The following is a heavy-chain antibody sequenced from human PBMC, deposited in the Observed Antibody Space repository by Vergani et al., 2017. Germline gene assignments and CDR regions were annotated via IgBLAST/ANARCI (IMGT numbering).Heavy chain of an antibody. CDR3: ARDLHDSSGYYSDYFDY. V-gene: IGHV1-69*06. CDR1: GGTFSSYA. Sequence: QVQLVQSGAEVKKPGSSVKVSCKASGGTFSSYAISWVRQAPGQGLEWMGGIIPIFGTANYAQQFHGRVTITADKSTSTAYMELSSLRSEDTAVYYCARDLHDSSGYYSDYFDYWGQGTLVTVSS. CDR2: IIPIFGTA. J-gene: IGHJ4*02. D-gene: IGHD3-22*01.